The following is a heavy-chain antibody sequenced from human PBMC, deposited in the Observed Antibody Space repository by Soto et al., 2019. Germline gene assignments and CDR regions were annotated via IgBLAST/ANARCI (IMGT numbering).Heavy chain of an antibody. CDR2: IYSNGGT. J-gene: IGHJ6*02. D-gene: IGHD1-26*01. Sequence: QVQLQASGPGLVKPSDTLSLTCTVSGDSIGTYNWGWIRQPPGKRLEWIGYIYSNGGTSYNPALKSRVTISADTSTKQFSRRLSSVPAADTAVYYCVRQGIGALHGLVDVWGQGTTVTVSS. CDR3: VRQGIGALHGLVDV. V-gene: IGHV4-59*08. CDR1: GDSIGTYN.